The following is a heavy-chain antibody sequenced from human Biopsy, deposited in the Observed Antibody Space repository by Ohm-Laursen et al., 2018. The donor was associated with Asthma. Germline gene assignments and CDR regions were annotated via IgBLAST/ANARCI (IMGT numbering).Heavy chain of an antibody. Sequence: GSSVKVSCKASGYTFISYAIHWVRQAPGQRLEWMGWINAGNGNTKYSQKVQGRVTTTRDTSASTAYMLLSSLRSEDTAVYYCARTYYDFLTGQVNDAFALWGQGTMVTVSS. V-gene: IGHV1-3*01. CDR2: INAGNGNT. CDR1: GYTFISYA. D-gene: IGHD3-9*01. J-gene: IGHJ3*01. CDR3: ARTYYDFLTGQVNDAFAL.